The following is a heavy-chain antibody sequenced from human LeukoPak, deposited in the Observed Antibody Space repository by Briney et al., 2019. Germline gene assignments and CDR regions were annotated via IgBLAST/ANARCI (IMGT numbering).Heavy chain of an antibody. CDR2: IYYSGST. CDR3: VRSSGSWPHYTLDV. Sequence: SETLSLTCTVSSGSISTSNYYWGWIRQPPGKGLEWIGSIYYSGSTYYNPSLKSLVTISVDTSKNQFSLQLSSVTAADTALYYCVRSSGSWPHYTLDVWGQGTVVTVSS. J-gene: IGHJ3*01. CDR1: SGSISTSNYY. D-gene: IGHD6-13*01. V-gene: IGHV4-39*07.